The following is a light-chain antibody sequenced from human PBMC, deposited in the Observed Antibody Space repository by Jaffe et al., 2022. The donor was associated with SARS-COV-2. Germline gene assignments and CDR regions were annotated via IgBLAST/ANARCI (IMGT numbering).Light chain of an antibody. Sequence: EIVMTQSPASLSVSPGERATLSCRASQSVGSNLAWYQQKAGQAPRLLIYGASTRVTGTPARFSGSGSGTDFTLTISSLQSEDFALYYCQQYKNWITFGQGTRLEIK. CDR1: QSVGSN. CDR2: GAS. V-gene: IGKV3-15*01. J-gene: IGKJ5*01. CDR3: QQYKNWIT.